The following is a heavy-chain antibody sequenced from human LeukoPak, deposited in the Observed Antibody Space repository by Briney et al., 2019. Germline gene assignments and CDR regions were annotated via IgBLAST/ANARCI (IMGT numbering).Heavy chain of an antibody. CDR1: GGSISSSNW. V-gene: IGHV4-4*02. J-gene: IGHJ4*02. CDR3: ARHSRWFGELLPKYYFDY. D-gene: IGHD3-10*01. Sequence: SETLSLTCAVSGGSISSSNWWSWVRQPPGKGLEWIGEIYHSGSTNYNPSLKSRVTISVDTSKNQFSLKLSSVTAADTAVYYCARHSRWFGELLPKYYFDYWGQGTLVTVSS. CDR2: IYHSGST.